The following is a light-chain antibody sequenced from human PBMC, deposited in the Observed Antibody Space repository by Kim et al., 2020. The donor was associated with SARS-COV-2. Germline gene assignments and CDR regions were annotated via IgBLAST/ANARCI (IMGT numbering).Light chain of an antibody. CDR1: QDIGNY. CDR3: QQYDNLPLT. CDR2: DAS. V-gene: IGKV1-33*01. Sequence: ASMRDTVTTTCQTSQDIGNYLSWSQQKPGKAPNLLISDASTLETGVPSRVSGGGSGTHFTFTISSLQPEDFATYYCQQYDNLPLTFGGGTKVEVK. J-gene: IGKJ4*01.